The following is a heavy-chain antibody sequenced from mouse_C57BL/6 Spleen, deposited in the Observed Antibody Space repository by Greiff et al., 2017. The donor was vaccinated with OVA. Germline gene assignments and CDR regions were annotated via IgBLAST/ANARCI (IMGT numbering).Heavy chain of an antibody. V-gene: IGHV6-6*01. Sequence: EVKVVESGGGLVQPGGSMKLSCAASGFTFSDAWMDWVRQSPEKGLEWVAEIRNKANNHATYYAESVKGRFTISRDDSKSSVYLQMNSLRAEDTGIYYCTRLGQDYFDYWGQGTTLTVSS. CDR3: TRLGQDYFDY. J-gene: IGHJ2*01. D-gene: IGHD4-1*01. CDR1: GFTFSDAW. CDR2: IRNKANNHAT.